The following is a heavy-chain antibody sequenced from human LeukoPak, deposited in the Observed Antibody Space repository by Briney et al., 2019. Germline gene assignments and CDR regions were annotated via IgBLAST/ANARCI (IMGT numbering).Heavy chain of an antibody. Sequence: AGGSLILSCTASGFTFSNYAMTWVRQTPGKGLEWVSSSSGNGVGTYYADSVKGRFTISRDNSKNTLYLQINSLRAEDTAVDTAVYYCAKHSGSSGWYNDYWGQGTLVTVSS. CDR2: SSGNGVGT. CDR1: GFTFSNYA. CDR3: AKHSGSSGWYNDY. V-gene: IGHV3-23*01. D-gene: IGHD6-19*01. J-gene: IGHJ4*02.